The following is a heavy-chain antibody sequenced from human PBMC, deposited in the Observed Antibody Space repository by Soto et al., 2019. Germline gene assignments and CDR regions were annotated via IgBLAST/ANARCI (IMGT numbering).Heavy chain of an antibody. Sequence: QVQLVESGGGVVQPGRSLRLSCAASGFTFSNYGMHWVRQAPGKGLEWVAFIRYDGSKKDYVDSVKGRFTISRDNSENTRYLQMNSLRAEDTAVYYCARDNWNDWGQGTLVTVSS. CDR3: ARDNWND. J-gene: IGHJ4*02. V-gene: IGHV3-33*01. CDR2: IRYDGSKK. D-gene: IGHD1-20*01. CDR1: GFTFSNYG.